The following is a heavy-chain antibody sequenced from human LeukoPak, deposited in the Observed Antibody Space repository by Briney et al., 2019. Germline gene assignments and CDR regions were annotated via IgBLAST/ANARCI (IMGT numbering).Heavy chain of an antibody. J-gene: IGHJ4*02. CDR1: GYSFTSYW. CDR2: IYPGDSDT. V-gene: IGHV5-51*01. CDR3: ARLLLWFGESQYYFDY. Sequence: GESLKISRKGSGYSFTSYWIGWVRQMPGKGLEWMGIIYPGDSDTRYSPSFQGQVTISADKSISTAYLQWSSLKASDTAMYYCARLLLWFGESQYYFDYWGQGTLVTVSS. D-gene: IGHD3-10*01.